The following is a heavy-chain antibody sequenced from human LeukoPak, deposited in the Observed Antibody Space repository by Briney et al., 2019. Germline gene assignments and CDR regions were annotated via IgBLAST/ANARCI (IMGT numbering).Heavy chain of an antibody. Sequence: GGSLRLSCAASGFTVSSNYMSWVRQAPGKGLEWVSHVTASGTAMFYADSVKGRFTISRDNAKNSLYLQMNSLRDEDTAVYYCASSGSYRFDYWGQGTLVTVSS. J-gene: IGHJ4*02. D-gene: IGHD1-26*01. CDR1: GFTVSSNY. CDR3: ASSGSYRFDY. CDR2: VTASGTAM. V-gene: IGHV3-48*02.